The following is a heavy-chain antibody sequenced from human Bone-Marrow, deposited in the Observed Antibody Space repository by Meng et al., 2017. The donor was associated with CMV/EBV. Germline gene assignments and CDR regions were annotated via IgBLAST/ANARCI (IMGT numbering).Heavy chain of an antibody. J-gene: IGHJ4*02. CDR2: IYYSGST. Sequence: SSYYWGWIRQPPGKGLEWIGSIYYSGSTYYNPSLKSRVTISVDTSKNQFSLKLSSVTAADTAVYYCASFRWGDHYDFWSGYYKFDYWGQGTLVTVSS. V-gene: IGHV4-39*01. CDR3: ASFRWGDHYDFWSGYYKFDY. CDR1: SSYY. D-gene: IGHD3-3*01.